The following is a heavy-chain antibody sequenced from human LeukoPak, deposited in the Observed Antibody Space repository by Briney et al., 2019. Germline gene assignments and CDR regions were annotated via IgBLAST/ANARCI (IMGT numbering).Heavy chain of an antibody. V-gene: IGHV1-2*02. Sequence: ASVKVSCKASGYTFSGYYIHWVRQAPGQGLEWMGWISPNSGATSYAQKFRGRVTMVRDTSISTAYMELTSLRSDDTAMYYCAREISVSGTFSGLDSWGQGTLVTVSS. D-gene: IGHD3-3*02. CDR1: GYTFSGYY. CDR2: ISPNSGAT. J-gene: IGHJ4*02. CDR3: AREISVSGTFSGLDS.